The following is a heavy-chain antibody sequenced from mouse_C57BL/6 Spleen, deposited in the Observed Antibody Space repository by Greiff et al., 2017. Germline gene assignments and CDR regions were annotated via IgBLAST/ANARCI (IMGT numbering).Heavy chain of an antibody. D-gene: IGHD1-1*01. Sequence: QVQLKQPGAELVRPGSSVKLSCKASGYTFTSYWMDWVKQRPGQGLEWIGNIYPSDSETHYNQKFKDKATLTVDKSSSTAYMQLSSLTSEDSAVYYCARRRKNYYGSMGYFDVWGTGTTVTVSS. CDR3: ARRRKNYYGSMGYFDV. J-gene: IGHJ1*03. CDR1: GYTFTSYW. CDR2: IYPSDSET. V-gene: IGHV1-61*01.